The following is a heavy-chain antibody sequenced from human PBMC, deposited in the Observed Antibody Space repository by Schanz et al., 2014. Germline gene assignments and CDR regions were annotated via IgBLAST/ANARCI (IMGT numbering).Heavy chain of an antibody. V-gene: IGHV4-59*08. CDR1: GGSISGYY. CDR2: IHYSRGT. D-gene: IGHD6-13*01. Sequence: QVQLQESGPGLVKPSETLSLTCAVSGGSISGYYWSWIRQPPGKGLEWIAFIHYSRGTNYNPSLKGGVTISGDTPKNEFSRRVASVTAADTAVYYCARHVGSNWFYAFDIWSPGTMVTVSS. CDR3: ARHVGSNWFYAFDI. J-gene: IGHJ3*02.